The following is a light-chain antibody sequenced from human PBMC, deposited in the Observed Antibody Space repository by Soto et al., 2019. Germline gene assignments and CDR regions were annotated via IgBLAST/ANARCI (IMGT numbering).Light chain of an antibody. J-gene: IGKJ1*01. CDR2: DAS. CDR3: QQYGSAPRT. V-gene: IGKV3-20*01. Sequence: EIVLTQSPGTLSLSPGERAILSCRASQSVSSDSLAWYRQKPGQAPRLLVYDASSRATGMPDRFSGSGSGTDFTLTISRLEPEDFAVYYCQQYGSAPRTFGQGTKVELK. CDR1: QSVSSDS.